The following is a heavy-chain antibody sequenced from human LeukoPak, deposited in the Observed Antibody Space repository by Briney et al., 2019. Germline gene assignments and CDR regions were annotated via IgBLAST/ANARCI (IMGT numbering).Heavy chain of an antibody. CDR2: MNPNSGNT. CDR1: GYTFTSYD. CDR3: ARVSAARWGSFDY. Sequence: ASVKVSCKASGYTFTSYDINWVRQATGQGLEWMGWMNPNSGNTGYAQKFQGRVTITRNTSISTAYMELSSLRSEDTAVYYCARVSAARWGSFDYWGQGTLVTVSS. D-gene: IGHD2-21*01. V-gene: IGHV1-8*03. J-gene: IGHJ4*02.